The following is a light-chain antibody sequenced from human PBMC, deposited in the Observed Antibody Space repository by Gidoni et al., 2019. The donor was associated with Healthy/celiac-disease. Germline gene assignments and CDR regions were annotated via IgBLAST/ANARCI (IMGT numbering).Light chain of an antibody. Sequence: EIVLTQSPATLSLSPGERATLSCTASQSVSSYVAWYQHKPGLAPRLLIYFASNRATGIPARFSGSGSGAYFLLTIIILEPEDFAVYYCQRRSNWPLTCGGGTKVEIK. CDR2: FAS. CDR1: QSVSSY. J-gene: IGKJ4*01. CDR3: QRRSNWPLT. V-gene: IGKV3-11*01.